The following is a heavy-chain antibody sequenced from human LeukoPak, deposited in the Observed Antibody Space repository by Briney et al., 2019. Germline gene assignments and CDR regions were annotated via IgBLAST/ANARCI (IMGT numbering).Heavy chain of an antibody. D-gene: IGHD3/OR15-3a*01. CDR1: GYTFSRYY. CDR3: ARWGASGLALIYYYGMDV. J-gene: IGHJ6*02. CDR2: INPSGGST. Sequence: ASVKVSCKASGYTFSRYYMHWVRQPPGQGLEWMGIINPSGGSTSYAQKFQGRVTMTRDTSTRIVYMELSSLRSEDTAVYYCARWGASGLALIYYYGMDVWGQGTTVTVSS. V-gene: IGHV1-46*01.